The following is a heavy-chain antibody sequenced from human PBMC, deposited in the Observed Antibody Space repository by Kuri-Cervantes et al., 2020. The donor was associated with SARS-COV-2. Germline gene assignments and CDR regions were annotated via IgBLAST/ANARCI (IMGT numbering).Heavy chain of an antibody. J-gene: IGHJ4*02. CDR1: GYTLTSYA. CDR3: ARDLVATTLYFDY. Sequence: ASVKVSCKASGYTLTSYAMHWVRQAPGQRLEWMGWINAGNGNTKYSQKFQGRVTITRDTSASTAYMELRSLRSDDTAVYYCARDLVATTLYFDYWGQGTLVTVSS. D-gene: IGHD5-12*01. V-gene: IGHV1-3*01. CDR2: INAGNGNT.